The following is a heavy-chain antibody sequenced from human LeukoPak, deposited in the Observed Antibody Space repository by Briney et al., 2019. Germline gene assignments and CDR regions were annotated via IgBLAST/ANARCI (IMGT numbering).Heavy chain of an antibody. D-gene: IGHD3-10*01. CDR2: INPNSGGT. V-gene: IGHV1-2*02. CDR3: ARGERIWFGELHIDY. J-gene: IGHJ4*02. CDR1: GYTFTGYY. Sequence: ASVKVSCKASGYTFTGYYMHWVRQAPGQGLEWMGWINPNSGGTNYAQKFQGRVTMTRDTSISTAYMELSRLRSDDTAVYYCARGERIWFGELHIDYWGQGTLVTVSS.